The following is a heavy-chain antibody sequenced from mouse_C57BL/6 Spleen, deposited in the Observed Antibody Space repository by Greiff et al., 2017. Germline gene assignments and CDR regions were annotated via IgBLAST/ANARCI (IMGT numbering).Heavy chain of an antibody. Sequence: DVQLVESEGGLVQPGSSMKLSCTASGFTFSDYYMAWVRQVPEKGLEWVANINYDGSSTYYLDSLKSRFIISRDNAKNILYLQLISLKSEDTATYYWARETSYGRYWYCDVWGTGTTVTVSS. CDR1: GFTFSDYY. CDR3: ARETSYGRYWYCDV. D-gene: IGHD2-12*01. J-gene: IGHJ1*03. CDR2: INYDGSST. V-gene: IGHV5-16*01.